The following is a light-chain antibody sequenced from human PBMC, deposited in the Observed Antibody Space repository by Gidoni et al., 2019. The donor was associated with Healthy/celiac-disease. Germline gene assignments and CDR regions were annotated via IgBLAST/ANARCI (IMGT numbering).Light chain of an antibody. CDR1: QSLVHSDGNTS. V-gene: IGKV2-30*02. J-gene: IGKJ2*01. CDR3: MQGTHWPPYT. CDR2: EVS. Sequence: DVVVTQSPRSLPVTLGQPASISCRSSQSLVHSDGNTSVNWLQQRPGQSPRRLIYEVSNRDSGVPDRFSGSGSGTDFTLKISRVEAEDVGVYYCMQGTHWPPYTFGQGTKLEIK.